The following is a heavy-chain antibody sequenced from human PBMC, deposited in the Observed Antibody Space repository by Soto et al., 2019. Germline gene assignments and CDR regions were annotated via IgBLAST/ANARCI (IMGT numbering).Heavy chain of an antibody. CDR3: ATAPSTFFYGSRYYYYVIDV. V-gene: IGHV4-59*01. CDR1: GGSIRRYY. D-gene: IGHD3-10*01. CDR2: IYYSGST. J-gene: IGHJ6*02. Sequence: PETLSDTCTVSGGSIRRYYWRWIRQPPGKGLEWIGYIYYSGSTNYNPSLTSRVTVSVATSKNQFSLKLSSVPAADTAVDHCATAPSTFFYGSRYYYYVIDVWCRQTTLPVSS.